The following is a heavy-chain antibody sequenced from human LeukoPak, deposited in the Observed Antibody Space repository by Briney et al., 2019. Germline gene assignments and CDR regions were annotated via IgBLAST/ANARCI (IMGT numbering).Heavy chain of an antibody. CDR1: GYTFTSYD. CDR2: MNPNSGNT. V-gene: IGHV1-8*01. Sequence: GASVKVSCKASGYTFTSYDINWVRQATGQGLEWMGWMNPNSGNTGYAQKFPGRVTMTRNTSISTAYMELSSLRSEDTAVYYCARGPGGYYYDSSGYSFYYYYYMDVWGKGTTVTVSS. D-gene: IGHD3-22*01. J-gene: IGHJ6*03. CDR3: ARGPGGYYYDSSGYSFYYYYYMDV.